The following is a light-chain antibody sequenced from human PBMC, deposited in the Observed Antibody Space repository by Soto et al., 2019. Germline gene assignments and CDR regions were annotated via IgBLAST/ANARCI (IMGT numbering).Light chain of an antibody. CDR2: AAS. V-gene: IGKV3-20*01. CDR1: QSVSINK. CDR3: QQYGSSGT. Sequence: VKLSLATVSLSPGDRATLPCRASQSVSINKLAWYQQKPGQAPRLLIYAASSRATGIPDRFSGSGSGTDFTLTISRLEPEDFAVYYCQQYGSSGTFGQGTKV. J-gene: IGKJ1*01.